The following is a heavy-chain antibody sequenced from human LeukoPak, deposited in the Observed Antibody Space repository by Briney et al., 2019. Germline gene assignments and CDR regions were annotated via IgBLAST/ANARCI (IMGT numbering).Heavy chain of an antibody. D-gene: IGHD3-10*01. CDR3: ARADYYGSGSPPLDY. CDR2: IYYSGST. V-gene: IGHV4-31*03. CDR1: GGSISSGGYY. J-gene: IGHJ4*02. Sequence: PSETLSLTCTVSGGSISSGGYYWSWIRQHPGKGLEWIGYIYYSGSTYYNPSLKSRVTISVDTSKNQFPLKLSSVTAADTAVYYCARADYYGSGSPPLDYWGQGTLVTVSS.